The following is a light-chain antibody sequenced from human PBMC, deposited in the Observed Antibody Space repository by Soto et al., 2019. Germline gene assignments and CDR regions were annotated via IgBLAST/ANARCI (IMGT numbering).Light chain of an antibody. CDR2: DVS. CDR1: QGVTTY. J-gene: IGKJ5*01. V-gene: IGKV3-15*01. Sequence: EIVMTQSPGTRSVSPWERATLSCRAGQGVTTYFAWYQQKSGQSPRLLIYDVSIRATGVPARFSGTGSETDFTLTISGRQSEDSAVYFCQQYNNWPFSFGQGTRLEIK. CDR3: QQYNNWPFS.